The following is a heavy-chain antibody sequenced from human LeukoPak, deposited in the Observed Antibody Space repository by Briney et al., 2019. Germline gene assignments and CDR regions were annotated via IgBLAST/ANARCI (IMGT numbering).Heavy chain of an antibody. CDR3: AGGSLYYYYDSSGSFDY. D-gene: IGHD3-22*01. V-gene: IGHV4-4*07. CDR2: IYTSGST. Sequence: SETLSLTCTVSGGSISSYYWSWIRPPAGKGLEWIGRIYTSGSTNYNPSLKSRVTMSVDTSKNQFSLKLSSVTAADTAVYYCAGGSLYYYYDSSGSFDYWGQGTLVTVSS. CDR1: GGSISSYY. J-gene: IGHJ4*02.